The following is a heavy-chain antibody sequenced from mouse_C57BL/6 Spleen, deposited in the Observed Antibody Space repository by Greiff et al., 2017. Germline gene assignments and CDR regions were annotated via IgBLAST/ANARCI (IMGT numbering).Heavy chain of an antibody. J-gene: IGHJ2*01. CDR3: ARKEYYCGSSYPDY. Sequence: QVQLQQPGAELVKPGASVKMSCKASGYTFTSYWITWVKQRPGQGLEWIGDIYPGSGSTNYNEKFKSKATLTVDTSSSTAYMQLSSLTSEDSAVYYCARKEYYCGSSYPDYWGQGTTLTVSS. V-gene: IGHV1-55*01. CDR2: IYPGSGST. CDR1: GYTFTSYW. D-gene: IGHD1-1*01.